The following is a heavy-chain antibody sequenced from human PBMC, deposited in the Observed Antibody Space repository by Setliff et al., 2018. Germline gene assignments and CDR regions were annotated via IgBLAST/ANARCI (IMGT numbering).Heavy chain of an antibody. D-gene: IGHD3-9*01. V-gene: IGHV1-24*01. J-gene: IGHJ4*02. CDR1: GSTVTESS. CDR3: ATVFLRYDILTGYYQRPHYFEY. Sequence: ASVKVSCKVSGSTVTESSMHWVRQAPGKGLEWMGGFDPEDGERIYAQHFQGRHTMTEEPSTDTAYMELSSLRSEDTAVYYCATVFLRYDILTGYYQRPHYFEYWGQGTRVTVSA. CDR2: FDPEDGER.